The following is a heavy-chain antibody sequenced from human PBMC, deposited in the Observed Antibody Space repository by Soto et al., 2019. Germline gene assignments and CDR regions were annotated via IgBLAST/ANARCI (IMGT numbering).Heavy chain of an antibody. V-gene: IGHV1-18*01. Sequence: QVQLVQSGAEVKKPGASVKVSCKASGYTFTSYGISWVRQAPGQGLEWMGWISAYNGNTNYAQKLQGRVTMTTDTSTSRADMELRSLRSDDTAVYYCAREASRSIQLWPHDGFDIWGQGTMVTVSS. D-gene: IGHD5-18*01. CDR2: ISAYNGNT. J-gene: IGHJ3*02. CDR1: GYTFTSYG. CDR3: AREASRSIQLWPHDGFDI.